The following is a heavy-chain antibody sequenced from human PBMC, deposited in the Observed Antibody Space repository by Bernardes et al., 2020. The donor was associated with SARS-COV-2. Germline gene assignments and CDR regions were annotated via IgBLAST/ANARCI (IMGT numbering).Heavy chain of an antibody. CDR3: ARSERSVFGVVSGYYFES. CDR1: GFSFSDYS. D-gene: IGHD3-3*01. J-gene: IGHJ4*02. Sequence: GSLRLSCAASGFSFSDYSFNWVRQAPGKGLEWVSSITSRNYMYYSYYADSVKGRFTISRDNAKNSLHLQMNGLRAEDTAVYYCARSERSVFGVVSGYYFESWGQGTLVTVSS. V-gene: IGHV3-21*01. CDR2: ITSRNYMYYS.